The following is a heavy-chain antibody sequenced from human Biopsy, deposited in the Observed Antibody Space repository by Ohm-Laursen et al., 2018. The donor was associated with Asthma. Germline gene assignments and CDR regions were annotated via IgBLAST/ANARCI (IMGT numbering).Heavy chain of an antibody. CDR2: ISYDGNHK. CDR3: ARTFHFWSPYHAEHYQL. J-gene: IGHJ1*01. CDR1: GFMFRSFG. D-gene: IGHD3-3*02. V-gene: IGHV3-30*03. Sequence: RSLRLSCAASGFMFRSFGMHWVRQAPGKGLEWVAVISYDGNHKFYEDSVKGRFTISRDNSKNTLYLQMNSLRTEDTAVYYCARTFHFWSPYHAEHYQLWGQGTLVTVPS.